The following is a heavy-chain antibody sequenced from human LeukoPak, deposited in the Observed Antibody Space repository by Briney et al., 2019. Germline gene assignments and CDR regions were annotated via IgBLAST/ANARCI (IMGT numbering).Heavy chain of an antibody. J-gene: IGHJ4*02. V-gene: IGHV5-51*01. CDR1: GYSFTSYW. D-gene: IGHD3-22*01. Sequence: GESLKISCKGSGYSFTSYWIGWVRQMPGKGLEWMGIIYPGDSDTRYSPSFQGQVTISADKSISTAYLQWSSLKASDTAMYYCARQRFSSGYLNYFDYWGQGTLVTVSS. CDR2: IYPGDSDT. CDR3: ARQRFSSGYLNYFDY.